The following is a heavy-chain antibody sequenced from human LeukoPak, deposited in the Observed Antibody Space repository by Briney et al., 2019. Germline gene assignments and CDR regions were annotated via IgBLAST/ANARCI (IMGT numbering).Heavy chain of an antibody. Sequence: SETLSLTCAVYGGSFSGYYWSWIRQPPGKGLEWIGEINHSGSTNYNPSLKSRVTISVDTSKNQFSLKLSSVTAADTAVYYCARGSRSSWENDAFDIWGQGTMVTVSS. CDR1: GGSFSGYY. V-gene: IGHV4-34*01. J-gene: IGHJ3*02. D-gene: IGHD6-13*01. CDR2: INHSGST. CDR3: ARGSRSSWENDAFDI.